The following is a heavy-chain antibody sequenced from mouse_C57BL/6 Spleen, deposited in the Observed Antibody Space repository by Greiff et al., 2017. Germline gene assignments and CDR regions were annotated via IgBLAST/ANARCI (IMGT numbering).Heavy chain of an antibody. CDR1: GYAFSSSW. J-gene: IGHJ2*01. CDR3: ARDYGSSLDY. D-gene: IGHD1-1*01. Sequence: QVQLQQSGPELVKPGASVKISCKASGYAFSSSWMNWVKQRPGKGLEWIGRIYPGDGDTNYNGKFKGKATLTADKSSSTAYMQLSSLTSEDSAVYFCARDYGSSLDYWGQGTTRTVSS. V-gene: IGHV1-82*01. CDR2: IYPGDGDT.